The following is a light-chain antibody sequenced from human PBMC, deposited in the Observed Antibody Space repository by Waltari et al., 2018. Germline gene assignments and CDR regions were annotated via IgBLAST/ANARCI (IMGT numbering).Light chain of an antibody. J-gene: IGKJ2*01. V-gene: IGKV3-11*01. CDR1: QSVSSN. Sequence: EIVLTQSPATLSLSPGEGATLSCRASQSVSSNLAWYQQKPGQAPRLLIYDASNRATGIPARFNGSGSGTDFTLTISRLEPDDFAVYYCQQRSNWPPYTVGQGTKLE. CDR2: DAS. CDR3: QQRSNWPPYT.